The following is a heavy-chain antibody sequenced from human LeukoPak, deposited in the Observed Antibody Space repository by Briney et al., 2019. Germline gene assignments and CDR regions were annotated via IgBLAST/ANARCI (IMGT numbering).Heavy chain of an antibody. CDR2: MHPNSDDT. D-gene: IGHD2-21*01. Sequence: GASVTVSCKASTFTGYYIHWVRQAPGQGLEWMGWMHPNSDDTKYAQKFQGRVTMTRDTSIRTDYMELSRLTSDDTAVYFCARDQDYSHGGAYYDAFDLWGQGTMVTVSS. V-gene: IGHV1-2*02. CDR1: TFTGYY. CDR3: ARDQDYSHGGAYYDAFDL. J-gene: IGHJ3*01.